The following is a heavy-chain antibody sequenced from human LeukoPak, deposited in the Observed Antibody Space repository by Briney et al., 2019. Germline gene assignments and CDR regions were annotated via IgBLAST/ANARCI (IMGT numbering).Heavy chain of an antibody. Sequence: GSLRLSCAASGFTFSSSNMNWVRQAPGKGLEWVSYISSSSRTTYYADSVKGRFTISRDNAKNSLYLQMNSLRAEDTAVYYCARDPYSSDYYGMDVWGQGTTVTVSS. CDR3: ARDPYSSDYYGMDV. V-gene: IGHV3-48*01. CDR2: ISSSSRTT. CDR1: GFTFSSSN. J-gene: IGHJ6*02. D-gene: IGHD5-18*01.